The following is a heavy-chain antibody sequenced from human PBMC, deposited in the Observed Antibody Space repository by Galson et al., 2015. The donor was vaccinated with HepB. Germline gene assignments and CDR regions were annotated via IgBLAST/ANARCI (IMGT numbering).Heavy chain of an antibody. CDR1: GFTFSSYA. D-gene: IGHD3-10*01. V-gene: IGHV3-23*01. J-gene: IGHJ6*02. CDR2: IGGSGGTT. CDR3: AKPRFGSGTYGYYYGLDV. Sequence: SLRLSCAASGFTFSSYAITWVRQAPGKGLEWVSAIGGSGGTTYYADSVEGRFFLSRDSSKNTVFLQMNSLRAEDTAVYYCAKPRFGSGTYGYYYGLDVWGQGTTVTVSS.